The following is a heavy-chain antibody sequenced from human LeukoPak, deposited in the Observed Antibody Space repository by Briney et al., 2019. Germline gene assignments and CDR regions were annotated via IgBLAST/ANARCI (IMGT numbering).Heavy chain of an antibody. CDR3: AGTSSSWSNYYYYGMDV. D-gene: IGHD6-13*01. Sequence: RGSLRLSCAASGFTVSSNYMSWVRQAPGKGLEWVSVIYSGGSTYYADSVKGRFTISRDNSKNTLYLQMNSLRAEDTAVYYCAGTSSSWSNYYYYGMDVWGQGTTVTVSS. CDR1: GFTVSSNY. CDR2: IYSGGST. V-gene: IGHV3-66*01. J-gene: IGHJ6*02.